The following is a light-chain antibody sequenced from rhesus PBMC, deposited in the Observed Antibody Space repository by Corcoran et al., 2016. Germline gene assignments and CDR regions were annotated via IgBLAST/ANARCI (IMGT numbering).Light chain of an antibody. CDR3: QQYSSSPLT. CDR2: KAS. J-gene: IGKJ4*01. V-gene: IGKV1-22*01. CDR1: QSISSW. Sequence: DIQMTQSPSSLSASVGDTVTITCRASQSISSWLAWYQQKPGTAPKLLIYKASSLQSGVPSRFSGSGSVTDFTLTISSLQSEDFATYYCQQYSSSPLTFGGGTKVELK.